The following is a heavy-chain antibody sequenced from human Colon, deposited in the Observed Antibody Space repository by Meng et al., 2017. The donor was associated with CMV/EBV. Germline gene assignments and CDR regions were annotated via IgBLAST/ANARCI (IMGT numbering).Heavy chain of an antibody. V-gene: IGHV1-18*01. D-gene: IGHD2-15*01. CDR1: GYSFNHYG. J-gene: IGHJ5*02. CDR2: INVKDGNT. CDR3: ARSLGYCSSGTCYTNWFDP. Sequence: VRLVQSGADVKKPGASVIVSCKASGYSFNHYGIAWVRTAPGQGLEWMGWINVKDGNTNYAENFQGRVTMTTDTSTSTAYLDLRSLRSDDTAVYFCARSLGYCSSGTCYTNWFDPWGQGTLVTVSS.